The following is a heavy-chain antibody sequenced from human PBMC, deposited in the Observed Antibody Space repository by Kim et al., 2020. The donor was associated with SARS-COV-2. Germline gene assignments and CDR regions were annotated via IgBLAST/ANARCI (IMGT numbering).Heavy chain of an antibody. CDR1: GGSFSGYY. CDR2: INHSGST. D-gene: IGHD4-17*01. CDR3: ARGPPYGDYDSGDWFDP. J-gene: IGHJ5*02. Sequence: SETLSLTCAVYGGSFSGYYWSWIRQPPGKGLEWIGEINHSGSTNYNPSLKSRVTISVDTSKNQFSLKLSSVTAADTAVYYCARGPPYGDYDSGDWFDPWGQGTLVTVSS. V-gene: IGHV4-34*01.